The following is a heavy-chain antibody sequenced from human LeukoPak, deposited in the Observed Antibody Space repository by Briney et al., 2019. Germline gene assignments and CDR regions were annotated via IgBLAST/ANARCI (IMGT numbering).Heavy chain of an antibody. CDR2: ISAYNGNT. D-gene: IGHD3-22*01. CDR3: ARESARLYYYDSSGYYY. CDR1: GYTFTSYG. J-gene: IGHJ4*02. Sequence: ASVKVSCKASGYTFTSYGISWVRQAPGQGLEWMGWISAYNGNTNYAQKLQGRVTMTTDPSTSTAYMELRSLRSEDTAVYYCARESARLYYYDSSGYYYWGQGTLVTVSS. V-gene: IGHV1-18*01.